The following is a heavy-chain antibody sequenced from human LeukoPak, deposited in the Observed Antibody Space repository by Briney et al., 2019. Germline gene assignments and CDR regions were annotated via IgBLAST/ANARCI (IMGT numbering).Heavy chain of an antibody. CDR2: ISSSSSYI. V-gene: IGHV3-21*01. CDR1: GFTFSSYS. D-gene: IGHD4-17*01. CDR3: ARGHQTTPLDY. Sequence: GGSLRLSCGASGFTFSSYSMIWVRQAPGKGLEWVSSISSSSSYIYYADSVKGRFTISRDNAKNSLYLQMNSLRAEDTAVYYCARGHQTTPLDYWGQGTLVTVSS. J-gene: IGHJ4*02.